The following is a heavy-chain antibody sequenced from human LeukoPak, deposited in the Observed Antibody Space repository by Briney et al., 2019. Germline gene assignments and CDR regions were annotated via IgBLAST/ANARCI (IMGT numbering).Heavy chain of an antibody. D-gene: IGHD6-13*01. J-gene: IGHJ4*02. CDR2: INHSGNT. CDR3: ARGRTRIAAAGFSLRGNYFDY. Sequence: SETLSLTCAVYGGSSSGYYWSWIRQPPGKGLEWIGEINHSGNTNYNPSLKSRVTISVDTSKNQFSLKLSSVTAADTAVYYCARGRTRIAAAGFSLRGNYFDYWGQGTLVTVSS. V-gene: IGHV4-34*01. CDR1: GGSSSGYY.